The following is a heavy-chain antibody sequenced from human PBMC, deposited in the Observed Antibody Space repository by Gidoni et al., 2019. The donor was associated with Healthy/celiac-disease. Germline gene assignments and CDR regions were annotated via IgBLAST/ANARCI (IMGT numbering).Heavy chain of an antibody. Sequence: QVQLQESGPGLVKPSETLSLTCTVSGGSISSYSWSGIRQPPGKGLEWIGYIYYSGSTNYNPSLKSRVTISVDTSKNQFSLKLSSVTAADTAVYYCVEGTVTNSFDYWGQGTLVTVSS. J-gene: IGHJ4*02. V-gene: IGHV4-59*08. CDR2: IYYSGST. D-gene: IGHD4-17*01. CDR3: VEGTVTNSFDY. CDR1: GGSISSYS.